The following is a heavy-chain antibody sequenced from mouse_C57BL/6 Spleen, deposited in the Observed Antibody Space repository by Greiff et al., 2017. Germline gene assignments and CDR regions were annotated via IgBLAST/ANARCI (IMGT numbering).Heavy chain of an antibody. CDR1: GYTFTSYT. J-gene: IGHJ3*01. V-gene: IGHV1-4*01. CDR3: AREGTMVTTGAWFAY. CDR2: INPSSGYT. Sequence: QVQLQQSGAELARPGASVKMSCKASGYTFTSYTMHWVKQRPGQGLEWIGYINPSSGYTKYNQKFKDKATLPADKSSSTAYMQLSSLTSEDSAVYYCAREGTMVTTGAWFAYWGQGTLVTVSA. D-gene: IGHD2-1*01.